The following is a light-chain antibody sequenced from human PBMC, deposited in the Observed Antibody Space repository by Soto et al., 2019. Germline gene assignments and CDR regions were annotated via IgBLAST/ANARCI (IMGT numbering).Light chain of an antibody. CDR1: QSVSGNY. V-gene: IGKV3-20*01. CDR3: QQYGTSPGLFT. J-gene: IGKJ3*01. CDR2: GAS. Sequence: EVVLTHSPGTLALSPCERATLSFSACQSVSGNYLAWYQQKPGQAPRLLIYGASSRATGIPDRFSGSGSGTDFTLTISRLEPEDFAVYYCQQYGTSPGLFTFGPGTKVDIK.